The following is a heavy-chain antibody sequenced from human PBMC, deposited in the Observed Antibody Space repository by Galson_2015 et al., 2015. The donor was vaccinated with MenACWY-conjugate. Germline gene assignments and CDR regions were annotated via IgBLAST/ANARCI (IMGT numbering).Heavy chain of an antibody. Sequence: SGKGSCKACGYIFTTYYMHWVRQAPGQGLEWMGIIRPRGDEGTTYAQNFQGRVTMTRDTSMGTVYMDLSSLRSEDTAVYYCVREYRGGSFDYWGQGTLVTVSS. J-gene: IGHJ4*02. CDR2: IRPRGDEGT. V-gene: IGHV1-46*01. CDR1: GYIFTTYY. CDR3: VREYRGGSFDY. D-gene: IGHD1-26*01.